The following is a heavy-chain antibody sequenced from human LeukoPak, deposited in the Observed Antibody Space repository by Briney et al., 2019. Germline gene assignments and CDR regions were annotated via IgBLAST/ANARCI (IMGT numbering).Heavy chain of an antibody. J-gene: IGHJ6*04. D-gene: IGHD3-10*02. CDR3: AELGITMIGGV. Sequence: GGSLRLSCEASGFTFNTYSMNWARQAPGKGLEWVSSIDSSGGYMFYADSVKGRFIISRDNAKDSLYLQMNSLRAEDTAVYYCAELGITMIGGVWGKGTTVTISS. V-gene: IGHV3-21*06. CDR2: IDSSGGYM. CDR1: GFTFNTYS.